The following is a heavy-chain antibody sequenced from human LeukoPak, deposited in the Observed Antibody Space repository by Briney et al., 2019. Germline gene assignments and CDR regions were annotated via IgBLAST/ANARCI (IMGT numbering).Heavy chain of an antibody. CDR2: MNPNSGNT. Sequence: ASVKVSCKASGYTFTSYGITWVRQATGQGLEWMGWMNPNSGNTGYAQKSQGRVTITRNTFISTAYMELSSLRSEDTAVYYCARQVPAARRYYYYMDVWGKGTTVTVSS. V-gene: IGHV1-8*03. CDR1: GYTFTSYG. J-gene: IGHJ6*03. D-gene: IGHD2-2*01. CDR3: ARQVPAARRYYYYMDV.